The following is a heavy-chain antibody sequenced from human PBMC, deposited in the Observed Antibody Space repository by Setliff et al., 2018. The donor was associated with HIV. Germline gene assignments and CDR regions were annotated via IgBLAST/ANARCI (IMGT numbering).Heavy chain of an antibody. Sequence: GGSLRLSCAASGFTFWSHSMLWVRQAPGKGLEWVSYISSTSSTIYYANSVKGRFTISRDDAKNSLYLQMNSLRAEDTAVYYCARDLYCYYYMDVWGKGTTVTVSS. D-gene: IGHD2-15*01. J-gene: IGHJ6*03. V-gene: IGHV3-48*01. CDR2: ISSTSSTI. CDR1: GFTFWSHS. CDR3: ARDLYCYYYMDV.